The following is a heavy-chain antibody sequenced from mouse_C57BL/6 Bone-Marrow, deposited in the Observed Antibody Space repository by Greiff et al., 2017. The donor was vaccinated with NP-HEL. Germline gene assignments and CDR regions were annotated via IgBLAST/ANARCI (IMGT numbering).Heavy chain of an antibody. Sequence: EVMLVESGGGLVKPGGSLKLSCAASGFTFSDYGMHWVRQAPEKGLEWVAYISSGSSTIYYADTVKGRFTISRDNAKNTLFLQMTSLRSEDTAMYYCARPIPLPDGYAMDYWGQGTSVTVSS. D-gene: IGHD5-5*01. V-gene: IGHV5-17*01. CDR3: ARPIPLPDGYAMDY. CDR2: ISSGSSTI. J-gene: IGHJ4*01. CDR1: GFTFSDYG.